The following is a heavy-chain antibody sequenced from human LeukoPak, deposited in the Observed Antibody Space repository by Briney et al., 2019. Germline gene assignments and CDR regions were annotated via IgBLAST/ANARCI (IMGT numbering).Heavy chain of an antibody. J-gene: IGHJ6*03. CDR3: AREGMYSSSTYVGYYMDV. D-gene: IGHD6-13*01. V-gene: IGHV3-64*02. CDR2: INRSGGST. CDR1: GFSFSNYA. Sequence: QAGGSLRLSCAASGFSFSNYAMHWVRQAPGKGPEYVSAINRSGGSTYYADSVKGRFTISRDNAKNTLYLQMDSLRPEDIGVYYCAREGMYSSSTYVGYYMDVWGKGAAVTVSS.